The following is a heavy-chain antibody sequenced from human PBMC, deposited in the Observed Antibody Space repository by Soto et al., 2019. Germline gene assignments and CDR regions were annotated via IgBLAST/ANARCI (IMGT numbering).Heavy chain of an antibody. CDR1: GFTFSSYG. D-gene: IGHD4-17*01. CDR3: AKDLSLLGGDYTFDY. Sequence: AGGSLRLSCAASGFTFSSYGMHWVRPAPGKGLERVAVISYDGSNKYYADSVKGRFTISRDNSKNTLYLQMNSLRAEDTAVYYCAKDLSLLGGDYTFDYWGQGTLVTVSS. J-gene: IGHJ4*02. CDR2: ISYDGSNK. V-gene: IGHV3-30*18.